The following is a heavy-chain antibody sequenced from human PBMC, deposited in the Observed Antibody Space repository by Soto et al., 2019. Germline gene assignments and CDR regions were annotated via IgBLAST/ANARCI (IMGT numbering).Heavy chain of an antibody. CDR3: AKDRPNKDTYTGYSYYDMDV. CDR2: TSYDGTNS. CDR1: GFTFSSYG. J-gene: IGHJ6*02. V-gene: IGHV3-30*18. Sequence: QVQLVESGGGVVQPGRSLRLSCAASGFTFSSYGMHWVRQAPGKGLEWVAVTSYDGTNSYYADSVKGRFTISRDNSKNTLYLQMNSLGVEDTAVYYCAKDRPNKDTYTGYSYYDMDVWGQGTTVTVSS. D-gene: IGHD3-16*01.